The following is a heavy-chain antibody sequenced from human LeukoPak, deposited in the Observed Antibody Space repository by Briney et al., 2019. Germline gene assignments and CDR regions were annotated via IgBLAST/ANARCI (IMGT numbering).Heavy chain of an antibody. CDR3: AKDYDSSGYLVGTLYYYYYMDV. V-gene: IGHV3-30*04. Sequence: GRSLRLSCAASGFTFSSYAMHWVRQAPGKGLEWVAVISYDGSNKYYADSVKGRFTISRDNSKNTLYLQMNSLRAEDTAVYYCAKDYDSSGYLVGTLYYYYYMDVWGKGTTVTISS. CDR2: ISYDGSNK. CDR1: GFTFSSYA. J-gene: IGHJ6*03. D-gene: IGHD3-22*01.